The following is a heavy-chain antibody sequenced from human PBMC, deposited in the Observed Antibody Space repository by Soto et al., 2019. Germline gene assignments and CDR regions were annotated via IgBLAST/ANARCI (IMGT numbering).Heavy chain of an antibody. V-gene: IGHV4-59*08. J-gene: IGHJ6*03. Sequence: SETLSLTCIVSGGSMSSYYWSWIRQPPGKGLEWIGYIHYSGITNYNPSLKSRVTMSVDTSKNQFSLKLSSVTAADTAVYYCARRPDVAAAGAYYYYMDVWGKGTTVTVSS. CDR3: ARRPDVAAAGAYYYYMDV. CDR2: IHYSGIT. CDR1: GGSMSSYY. D-gene: IGHD6-13*01.